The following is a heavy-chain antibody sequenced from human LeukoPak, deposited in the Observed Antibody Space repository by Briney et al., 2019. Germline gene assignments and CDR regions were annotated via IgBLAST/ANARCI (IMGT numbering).Heavy chain of an antibody. CDR3: ARDGPSDSDWYFDL. CDR1: GFTFSPYA. D-gene: IGHD2-21*02. J-gene: IGHJ2*01. Sequence: PGGSLRLSCAASGFTFSPYAMYWVRQAPGKGLEGVSVISYDGTDKYYADFVKGRFTISRDNSKNTLYLQMNSLRAEDTAVYYCARDGPSDSDWYFDLWGRGTLVTVSS. V-gene: IGHV3-30*04. CDR2: ISYDGTDK.